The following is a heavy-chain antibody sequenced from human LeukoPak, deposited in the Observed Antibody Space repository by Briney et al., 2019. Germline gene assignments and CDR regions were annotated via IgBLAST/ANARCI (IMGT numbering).Heavy chain of an antibody. V-gene: IGHV3-7*04. CDR1: GFRFSSCW. CDR3: AKDWGYGEAGIDF. D-gene: IGHD3-16*01. Sequence: GGSPRLSCAASGFRFSSCWMSWVRQAPGRGLEWVAIIKGDGSEKAYVDSVKGRFSISRDNAENSVYLQMSSLRAEDTAVYYCAKDWGYGEAGIDFWGQGTLVTVSS. CDR2: IKGDGSEK. J-gene: IGHJ4*02.